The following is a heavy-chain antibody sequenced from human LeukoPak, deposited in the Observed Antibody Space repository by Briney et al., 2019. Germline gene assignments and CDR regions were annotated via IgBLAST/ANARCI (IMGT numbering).Heavy chain of an antibody. J-gene: IGHJ6*01. CDR2: ISYDGSNK. V-gene: IGHV3-30-3*01. Sequence: GGSLRLSCSASGFTFSSYPMHWVRQAPGKGLEWVAVISYDGSNKYYADSVKGRFTISRDNSKNTLYLQMNSLRAEDTAVYYCARDPEWAAAGTGYYYYGMDVWGQGTTVTVSS. CDR3: ARDPEWAAAGTGYYYYGMDV. D-gene: IGHD6-13*01. CDR1: GFTFSSYP.